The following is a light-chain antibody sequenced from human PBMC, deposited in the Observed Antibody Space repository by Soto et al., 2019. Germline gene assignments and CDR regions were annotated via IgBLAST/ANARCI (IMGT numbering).Light chain of an antibody. J-gene: IGKJ4*01. V-gene: IGKV3-15*01. CDR3: QQYNNCPDT. CDR1: QSVSSN. Sequence: DIVMTQSPATLSVSPGERATLSCRASQSVSSNLAWYQQKPGQAPRLLIYGASTRANGIPARFSGSGFGTEFTLTISSLQTEDFAVYYCQQYNNCPDTSGGGTKVDIK. CDR2: GAS.